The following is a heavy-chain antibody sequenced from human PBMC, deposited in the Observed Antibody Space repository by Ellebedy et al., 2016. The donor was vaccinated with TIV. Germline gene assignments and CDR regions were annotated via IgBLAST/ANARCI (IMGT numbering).Heavy chain of an antibody. CDR1: GLTFSSFA. CDR3: ARDRVWFGESDIDY. V-gene: IGHV3-30*04. Sequence: PGGSLRLSCAASGLTFSSFAIHWVRQAPGKGLEWVAVVSNDGGKEYYADSVKGRFTISRDNSKNTVYLQMSSLRTEDTAVYYCARDRVWFGESDIDYWGQGTLVTVSS. J-gene: IGHJ4*02. CDR2: VSNDGGKE. D-gene: IGHD3-10*01.